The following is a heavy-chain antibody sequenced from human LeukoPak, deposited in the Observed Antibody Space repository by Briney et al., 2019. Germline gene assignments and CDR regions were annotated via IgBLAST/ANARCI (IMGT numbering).Heavy chain of an antibody. V-gene: IGHV1-8*02. CDR3: ARGRSSSWYDYYYYYGMDV. D-gene: IGHD6-13*01. Sequence: ASVKVSCKAPGYTFTGYYMRWVRQATGQGLEWMGWMNPNSGNTGYAQKFQGRVTMTRNTSISTAYMELSSLRSEDTAVYYCARGRSSSWYDYYYYYGMDVWGQGTTVTVSS. CDR2: MNPNSGNT. CDR1: GYTFTGYY. J-gene: IGHJ6*02.